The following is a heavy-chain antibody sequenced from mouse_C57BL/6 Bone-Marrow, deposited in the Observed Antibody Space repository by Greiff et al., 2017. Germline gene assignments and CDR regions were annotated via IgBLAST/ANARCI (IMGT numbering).Heavy chain of an antibody. Sequence: EVQRVESGGGLVKPGGSLKLSCAASGFTFSSYAMSWVRQTPEKRLEWVATISDGGSYTYYPDNVKGRFTISRDNAKNNLYLQMSHLKSEDTAMYYCARDYLFWFAYWGQGTLVTVSA. CDR2: ISDGGSYT. V-gene: IGHV5-4*01. J-gene: IGHJ3*01. D-gene: IGHD6-2*01. CDR3: ARDYLFWFAY. CDR1: GFTFSSYA.